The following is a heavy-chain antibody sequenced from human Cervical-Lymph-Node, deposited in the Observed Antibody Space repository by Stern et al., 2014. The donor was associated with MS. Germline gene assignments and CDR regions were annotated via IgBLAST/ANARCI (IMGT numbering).Heavy chain of an antibody. Sequence: VQLLESGAEVTKPGSSVKVSCKASGDTFSDYAISWVRQAPGQGLEWMGGIIPSFGSTDYAKKFQGRVTITADESTTAAYMGLINLRSEDTAVYYCVRGAYCGGDCYWGWFDSWGQGTLVTVSS. V-gene: IGHV1-69*01. CDR1: GDTFSDYA. CDR2: IIPSFGST. J-gene: IGHJ5*01. D-gene: IGHD2-21*02. CDR3: VRGAYCGGDCYWGWFDS.